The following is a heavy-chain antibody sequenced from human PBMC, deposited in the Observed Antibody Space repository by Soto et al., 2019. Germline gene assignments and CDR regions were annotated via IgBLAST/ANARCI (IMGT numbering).Heavy chain of an antibody. CDR3: ARDLMPNDRGLGDLAY. Sequence: VESLKISCQTSGYTFTNYWIGWVRQMPVGGLEWLGLIFPRDFDVRYSPSFEGQVTISADRSTATAFLQWRSLEASDSALYFCARDLMPNDRGLGDLAYWGQGTLVTVSS. CDR1: GYTFTNYW. J-gene: IGHJ4*02. D-gene: IGHD3-22*01. CDR2: IFPRDFDV. V-gene: IGHV5-51*01.